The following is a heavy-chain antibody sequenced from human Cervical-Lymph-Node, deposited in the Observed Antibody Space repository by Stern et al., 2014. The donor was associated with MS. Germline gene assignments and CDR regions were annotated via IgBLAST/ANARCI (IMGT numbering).Heavy chain of an antibody. CDR2: ITPVFGTT. CDR1: GDTFSSYA. V-gene: IGHV1-69*06. CDR3: ARGGGLVGYFDY. D-gene: IGHD1-26*01. J-gene: IGHJ4*02. Sequence: VQLGQSGAEVKKPGSSVKVSCKASGDTFSSYALNCVRQVPGQGLEWMGGITPVFGTTNYAQKFQGRVTITADKSTNTAYMELMTLRSEDTAVYYCARGGGLVGYFDYWGQGTLVSVSS.